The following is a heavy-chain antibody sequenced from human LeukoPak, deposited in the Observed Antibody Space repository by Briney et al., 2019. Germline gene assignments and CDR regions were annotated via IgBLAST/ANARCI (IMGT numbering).Heavy chain of an antibody. CDR3: ARDYGRNIAAAGRY. CDR1: GFAFGSEA. Sequence: PGGSLRLSCAVSGFAFGSEAMSWVRQSPARGLEWVASISPGGGTTYYADSVKGRFTISRDNAKNSLYLQMNSLRAEATAVYYCARDYGRNIAAAGRYWGQGTLVTVSS. CDR2: ISPGGGTT. D-gene: IGHD6-13*01. V-gene: IGHV3-23*01. J-gene: IGHJ4*02.